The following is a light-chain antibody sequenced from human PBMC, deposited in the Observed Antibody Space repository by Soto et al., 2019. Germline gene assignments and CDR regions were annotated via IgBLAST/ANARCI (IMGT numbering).Light chain of an antibody. CDR2: RND. CDR3: ATWDDTLSGPV. Sequence: QSVLTQPPSVSGAPGQRVTISCTGSSSNIGAGYDVQWYQQLPGAAPRLVMYRNDKRPTGVPDRFSGSKSGTSASLAISGLRSEDEADYHCATWDDTLSGPVFGGGTQLTVL. J-gene: IGLJ2*01. V-gene: IGLV1-47*01. CDR1: SSNIGAGYD.